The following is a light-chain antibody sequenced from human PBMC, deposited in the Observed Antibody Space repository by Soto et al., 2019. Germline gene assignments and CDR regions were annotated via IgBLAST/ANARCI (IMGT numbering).Light chain of an antibody. V-gene: IGKV1-5*03. CDR2: KAS. J-gene: IGKJ4*01. CDR1: QSIGSW. Sequence: DIQMTQSPSTLSASVGDRVTITCRASQSIGSWLAWHQQEPGKAPKLLIYKASSLESGVPSRFSGSGSGTEFTLSISSLQPDDSETYYCQQYDIYHLNFGGGTKVNIX. CDR3: QQYDIYHLN.